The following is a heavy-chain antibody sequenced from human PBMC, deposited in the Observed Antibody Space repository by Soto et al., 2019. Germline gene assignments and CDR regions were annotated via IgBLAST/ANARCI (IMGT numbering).Heavy chain of an antibody. J-gene: IGHJ6*02. V-gene: IGHV3-23*01. CDR2: ISGSGGST. Sequence: EVQLLESGGGLVQPGGSLRLSCAASGFTFSSYAMSWVRQAPGKGLEWVSAISGSGGSTYYADSVKGRFTISRDNSKNTLYLQMNSLRAEDTAVYYCAKDRFRPMVRGVKLAGGGGMDVWGQGTTVTVSS. CDR3: AKDRFRPMVRGVKLAGGGGMDV. D-gene: IGHD3-10*01. CDR1: GFTFSSYA.